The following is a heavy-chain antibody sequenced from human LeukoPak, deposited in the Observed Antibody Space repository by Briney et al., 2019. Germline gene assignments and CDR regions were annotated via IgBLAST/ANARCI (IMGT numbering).Heavy chain of an antibody. CDR3: ARDTTVTAFDS. V-gene: IGHV3-11*06. Sequence: GGSLRLSCAASGFTFSSYAMSWIRQAPGKGLEWVSYIDTRASYTNYADSVKGRFTISRDNAKSSLYLQVNSLRAEDTAIYYCARDTTVTAFDSWGQGTLVSVSS. CDR1: GFTFSSYA. D-gene: IGHD4-17*01. J-gene: IGHJ4*02. CDR2: IDTRASYT.